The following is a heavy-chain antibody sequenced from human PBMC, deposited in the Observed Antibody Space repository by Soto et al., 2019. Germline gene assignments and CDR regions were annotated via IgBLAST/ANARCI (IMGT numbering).Heavy chain of an antibody. CDR1: GGSFSDYY. J-gene: IGHJ6*03. D-gene: IGHD3-10*01. CDR3: ARLSFPGSPGYYYNYYMDV. CDR2: INHSGST. Sequence: SETLSLTCAVYGGSFSDYYWSWIRQPPGQGLEEIGEINHSGSTNYNPSLKSRVTISVETSKNQFSLKLNSVTAADTAVYYCARLSFPGSPGYYYNYYMDVWGTGTTVTVSS. V-gene: IGHV4-34*01.